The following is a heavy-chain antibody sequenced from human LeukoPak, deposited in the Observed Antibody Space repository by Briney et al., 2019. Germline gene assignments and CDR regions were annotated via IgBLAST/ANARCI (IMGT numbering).Heavy chain of an antibody. CDR2: INHSGST. CDR1: GGSFSGYY. D-gene: IGHD4-17*01. V-gene: IGHV4-34*01. Sequence: NPSETLSLTCAVYGGSFSGYYWSWIRQPPGKGLEWIGEINHSGSTNYNPSLKSRVTISVDTSKNQFSLKLSSVTAADTAVYYCARETGSAVGSTDFDYWGQGTLVTVSS. CDR3: ARETGSAVGSTDFDY. J-gene: IGHJ4*02.